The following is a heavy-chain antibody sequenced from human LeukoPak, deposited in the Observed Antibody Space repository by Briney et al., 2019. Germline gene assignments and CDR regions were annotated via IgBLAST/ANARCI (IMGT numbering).Heavy chain of an antibody. D-gene: IGHD6-13*01. J-gene: IGHJ4*02. CDR2: ISSSGSTI. CDR1: GFTFSSYE. Sequence: TGGSLRLSCAASGFTFSSYEMNWVRQAPGKGLEWISYISSSGSTIYYADSVKGRFTISRDNAKNSLYLQMNSLRAEDTAAYYCASSRGSWPDYFDYWGQGTLVTVSS. CDR3: ASSRGSWPDYFDY. V-gene: IGHV3-48*03.